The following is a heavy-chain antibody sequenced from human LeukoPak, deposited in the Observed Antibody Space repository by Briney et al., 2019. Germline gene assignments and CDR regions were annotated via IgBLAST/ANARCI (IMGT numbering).Heavy chain of an antibody. CDR2: IYPGDSDP. D-gene: IGHD5-24*01. CDR3: ARAPEMAVDY. V-gene: IGHV5-51*01. Sequence: EWMCIIYPGDSDPTSSPSFQGQVTISADKSISTAYLQWSSLKASDTAMYYCARAPEMAVDYWGQGTLVTVSS. J-gene: IGHJ4*02.